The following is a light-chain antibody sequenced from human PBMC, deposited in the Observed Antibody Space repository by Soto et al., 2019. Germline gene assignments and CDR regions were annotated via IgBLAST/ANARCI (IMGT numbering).Light chain of an antibody. CDR2: ATS. Sequence: EITLTQSPCTVSLYPGETATLSCRASQTVNSDYLAWFQQRPGQAPRLLIFATSRRATDIPDRFSGSGSGTDFTLAIRRLEPEDFAVYYCHQFGYSPRTFGQGTKVDIK. V-gene: IGKV3-20*01. CDR1: QTVNSDY. J-gene: IGKJ1*01. CDR3: HQFGYSPRT.